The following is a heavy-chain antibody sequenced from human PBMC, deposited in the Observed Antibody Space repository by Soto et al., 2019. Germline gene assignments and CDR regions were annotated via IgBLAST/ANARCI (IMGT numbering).Heavy chain of an antibody. V-gene: IGHV4-30-4*01. J-gene: IGHJ4*02. Sequence: SETLSLTCTVSGGSISSGDYYWSWIRQPPGKGLEWIGYISYSGSTYSNPSLKSRVSISVDTSKNQFSLKLNSVTAADTAVYYCARDKTRGSSTALDYWGQGTLVTVSS. CDR2: ISYSGST. CDR1: GGSISSGDYY. D-gene: IGHD6-6*01. CDR3: ARDKTRGSSTALDY.